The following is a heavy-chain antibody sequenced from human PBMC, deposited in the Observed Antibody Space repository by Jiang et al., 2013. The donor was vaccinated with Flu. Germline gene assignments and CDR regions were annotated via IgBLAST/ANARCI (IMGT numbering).Heavy chain of an antibody. J-gene: IGHJ4*02. CDR1: GFTFSSYA. D-gene: IGHD3-22*01. CDR3: AKDAGLTMIVVVITGNYFDY. V-gene: IGHV3-23*01. Sequence: EVQLLESGGGLVQPGGSLRLSCAASGFTFSSYAMSWVRQAPGKGLEWVSAISGSGGSTYYADSVKGRFTISRDNSKNTLYLQMNSLRAEDTAVYYCAKDAGLTMIVVVITGNYFDYWGQGTLVTVSS. CDR2: ISGSGGST.